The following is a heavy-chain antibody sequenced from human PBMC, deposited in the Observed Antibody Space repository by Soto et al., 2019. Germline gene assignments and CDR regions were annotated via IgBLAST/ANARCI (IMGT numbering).Heavy chain of an antibody. D-gene: IGHD6-6*01. CDR3: ARDNLPSIAARPAFDY. Sequence: GGSLRLSCAPSGFTFSSYSMNWVRQAPGKGLEWVSYISSSSSTIYYADSVKGRFTISRDNAKNSLYLQMNSLRDEDTAVYYCARDNLPSIAARPAFDYWGQGTLVTVSA. CDR2: ISSSSSTI. CDR1: GFTFSSYS. V-gene: IGHV3-48*02. J-gene: IGHJ4*02.